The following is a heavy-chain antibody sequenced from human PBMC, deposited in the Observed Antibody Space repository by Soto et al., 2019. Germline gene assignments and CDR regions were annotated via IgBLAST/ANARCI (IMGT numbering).Heavy chain of an antibody. D-gene: IGHD4-17*01. J-gene: IGHJ4*02. CDR2: ISYDGSNK. V-gene: IGHV3-30-3*01. CDR3: ASAPTTVVTPYYFDY. Sequence: QVQLVESGGGVVQPGRSLRLPCAASGFTFSSYAMHWVRQAPGKGLEWVAVISYDGSNKYYADSVKGRFTISRDNSKNTLYLQMNSLRAEDTAVYYCASAPTTVVTPYYFDYWGQGTLVTVSS. CDR1: GFTFSSYA.